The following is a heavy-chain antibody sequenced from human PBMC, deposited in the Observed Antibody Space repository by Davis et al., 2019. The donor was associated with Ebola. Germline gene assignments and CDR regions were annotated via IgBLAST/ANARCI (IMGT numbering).Heavy chain of an antibody. CDR1: GYTLTELS. CDR3: ATGLDQRFLEWLLYDY. V-gene: IGHV1-24*01. D-gene: IGHD3-3*01. Sequence: ASVKVSCKVSGYTLTELSMHWVRQAPGKGLEWMGGFDPEDGETIYAQKFQGRVTMTEDTSTDTAYMELSSLRSEDTAVYYCATGLDQRFLEWLLYDYWGQGTLVTVSS. J-gene: IGHJ4*02. CDR2: FDPEDGET.